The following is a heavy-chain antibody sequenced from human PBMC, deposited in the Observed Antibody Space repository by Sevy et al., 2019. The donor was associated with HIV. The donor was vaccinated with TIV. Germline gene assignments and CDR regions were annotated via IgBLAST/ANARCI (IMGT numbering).Heavy chain of an antibody. V-gene: IGHV3-30*18. CDR2: ISSDGMKK. Sequence: GGSLRLSCAASGFMFSNYGMHWVRQAPGKGLQWVAVISSDGMKKYFADSEKGRFIISRDNSRNTLYLQMNSLRADDSAVYYCAKGGGPQGFIGYSYGFVYFDYWGQGALVTVSS. J-gene: IGHJ4*02. CDR3: AKGGGPQGFIGYSYGFVYFDY. D-gene: IGHD5-18*01. CDR1: GFMFSNYG.